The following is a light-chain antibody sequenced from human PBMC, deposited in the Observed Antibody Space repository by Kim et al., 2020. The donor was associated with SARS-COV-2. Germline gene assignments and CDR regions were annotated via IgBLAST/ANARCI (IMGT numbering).Light chain of an antibody. CDR2: DVS. CDR3: SSYTSSSTSR. J-gene: IGLJ1*01. CDR1: SSGVGGYNY. Sequence: GQSITIPCTGTSSGVGGYNYVSWYQQHPGKAPKLMIYDVSNRPSGVSNRFSGSKSGNTASLTISGLQAEDEADYYCSSYTSSSTSRFGTGTKVTVL. V-gene: IGLV2-14*03.